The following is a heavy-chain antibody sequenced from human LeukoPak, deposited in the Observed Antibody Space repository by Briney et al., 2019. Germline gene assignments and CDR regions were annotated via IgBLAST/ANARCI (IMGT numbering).Heavy chain of an antibody. Sequence: GESLKISCNGSGYGFTSYWIGWVRQMPGRGLEWMGIINPGDSETKYSPSFHGQVTISADKSISTAYLQWSSLKASDTAMYYCARRGYGSGTYYFDSWGQGTLVTVSS. V-gene: IGHV5-51*01. CDR2: INPGDSET. CDR1: GYGFTSYW. D-gene: IGHD3-10*01. J-gene: IGHJ4*02. CDR3: ARRGYGSGTYYFDS.